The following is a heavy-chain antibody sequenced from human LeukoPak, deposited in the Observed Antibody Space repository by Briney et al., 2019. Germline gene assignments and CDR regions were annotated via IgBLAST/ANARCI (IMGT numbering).Heavy chain of an antibody. D-gene: IGHD1-1*01. CDR3: ARAGGDNCLEGDDY. J-gene: IGHJ4*02. CDR2: ISAYNGNT. Sequence: ASVKVSCKASGYTCTSYGISWVRQAPGQGLEWMGWISAYNGNTNYAQKLQGRVTMTTDTSTSTAYMELRSLRSDDTAVYYCARAGGDNCLEGDDYWGQGTLVTVSS. V-gene: IGHV1-18*01. CDR1: GYTCTSYG.